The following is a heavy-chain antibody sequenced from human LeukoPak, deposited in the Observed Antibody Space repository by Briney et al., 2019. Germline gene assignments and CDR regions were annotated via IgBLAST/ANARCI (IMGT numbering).Heavy chain of an antibody. J-gene: IGHJ4*02. Sequence: GGSLRLSCAASGFTFSTYAMSWVRQAPGKGLEWVSSISSSSSNIYYADSVKGRFTISRDNAKNSLYLQMNSLRVEDTAVYYCARCTTGRTFGSLREIKRSREIDYWGQGTLITVSS. D-gene: IGHD1-1*01. V-gene: IGHV3-21*01. CDR3: ARCTTGRTFGSLREIKRSREIDY. CDR1: GFTFSTYA. CDR2: ISSSSSNI.